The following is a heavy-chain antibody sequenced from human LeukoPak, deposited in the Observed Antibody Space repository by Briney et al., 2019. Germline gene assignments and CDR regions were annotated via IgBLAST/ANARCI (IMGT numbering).Heavy chain of an antibody. V-gene: IGHV3-11*01. Sequence: GGSLRLSCAASGFTFSDYYMSWIRQAPGKGLEWVSYISSSGSTIYYADSVKGRFSISRDNAKNALYLQMNRLRAEDTAVYYCARDGRGYDLNYFDYWGQGTLVTVSS. D-gene: IGHD5-12*01. CDR2: ISSSGSTI. CDR3: ARDGRGYDLNYFDY. J-gene: IGHJ4*02. CDR1: GFTFSDYY.